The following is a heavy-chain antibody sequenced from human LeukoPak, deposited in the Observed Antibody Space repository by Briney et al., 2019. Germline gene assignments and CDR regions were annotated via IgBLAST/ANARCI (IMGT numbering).Heavy chain of an antibody. V-gene: IGHV3-9*01. CDR2: ISWNSGSI. J-gene: IGHJ4*02. D-gene: IGHD5-18*01. Sequence: PGRSLRLSCAASGFTFDDYAMHWVRQAPGKGLEWVSGISWNSGSIGHADSVKGRFTISRDNAKNSLYLQMNSLRAEDTALYYCATLGHRGYSYAFDYWGQGTLVTVSS. CDR1: GFTFDDYA. CDR3: ATLGHRGYSYAFDY.